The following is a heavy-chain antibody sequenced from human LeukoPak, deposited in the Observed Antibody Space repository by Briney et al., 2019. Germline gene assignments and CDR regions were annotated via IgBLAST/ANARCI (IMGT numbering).Heavy chain of an antibody. J-gene: IGHJ4*02. D-gene: IGHD2-8*01. V-gene: IGHV4-39*01. CDR1: GGSISSSSYY. Sequence: SETLSLTCTVSGGSISSSSYYWGWIRQPPGKGLEWIGSIYYSGSTYYNPSLKSRVTISVDTSKNQFSLKLSSVTAADTAVYYCARCTNGDYWGQGTLVTVSS. CDR3: ARCTNGDY. CDR2: IYYSGST.